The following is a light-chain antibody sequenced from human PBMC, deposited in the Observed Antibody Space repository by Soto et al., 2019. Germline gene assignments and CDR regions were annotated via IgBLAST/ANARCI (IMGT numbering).Light chain of an antibody. CDR2: EVS. CDR1: SSDIGAYNY. J-gene: IGLJ3*02. Sequence: QSALTQPPSASGSPGQSVTISCTGTSSDIGAYNYVSWYQQHPGKAPKLMIFEVSKRPSGVPDRFSGSKSGNTASLPVSGLQTQDDADYSCTSPAAAGVFGGGTKLTVL. CDR3: TSPAAAGV. V-gene: IGLV2-8*01.